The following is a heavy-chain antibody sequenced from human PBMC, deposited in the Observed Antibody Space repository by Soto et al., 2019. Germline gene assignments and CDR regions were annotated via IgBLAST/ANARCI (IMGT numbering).Heavy chain of an antibody. D-gene: IGHD3-10*01. CDR1: GYTISRYV. CDR3: AGSGYGSGSLPATENWFDL. J-gene: IGHJ5*02. Sequence: SVNVSWKSSGYTISRYVISRVSQAPGKGLEWMGWISAYNGNTNYAQKLQGRVTMTTDTSTSTAYMELRSLRSDDTAVYYCAGSGYGSGSLPATENWFDLWGQGTLVTVSS. CDR2: ISAYNGNT. V-gene: IGHV1-18*01.